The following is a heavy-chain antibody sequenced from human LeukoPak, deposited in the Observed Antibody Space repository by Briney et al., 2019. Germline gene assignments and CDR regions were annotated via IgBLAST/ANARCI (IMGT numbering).Heavy chain of an antibody. V-gene: IGHV1-69*04. D-gene: IGHD4-23*01. CDR1: GGTFSSYA. Sequence: ASVKVSCKASGGTFSSYAISWVRQAPGQGLEWMGRIIPILGIANYAQKFQGRVTITAEKSTSTAYMEMSSLRSEDTDVYYCARLETTVVNPGFDYWGQGTPVTVCS. J-gene: IGHJ4*02. CDR3: ARLETTVVNPGFDY. CDR2: IIPILGIA.